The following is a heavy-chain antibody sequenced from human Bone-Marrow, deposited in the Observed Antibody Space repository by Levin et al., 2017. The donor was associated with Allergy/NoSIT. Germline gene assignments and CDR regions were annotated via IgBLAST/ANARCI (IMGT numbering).Heavy chain of an antibody. Sequence: SETLSLTCTVSGGSISSYYWSWIRQPPGKGLEWIGYIYYSGSTNYNPSLKSRVTISVDTSKNQFSLKLSSVTAADTAVYYCAILGGRALSSSGGDVWFDPWGQGTLVTVSS. CDR2: IYYSGST. J-gene: IGHJ5*02. V-gene: IGHV4-59*01. CDR1: GGSISSYY. CDR3: AILGGRALSSSGGDVWFDP. D-gene: IGHD6-6*01.